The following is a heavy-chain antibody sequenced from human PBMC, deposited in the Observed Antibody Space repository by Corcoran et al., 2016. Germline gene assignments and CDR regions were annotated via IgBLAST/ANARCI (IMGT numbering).Heavy chain of an antibody. D-gene: IGHD6-19*01. J-gene: IGHJ4*02. CDR1: GGTFRSSA. Sequence: QVQLVKSGAEVKKLGSSVKVSCKASGGTFRSSAISWVRQAPGQGLEWMGGIIPIFGTANYAQKFQGRVTITADESTSTAYMELSSLRSEDTAVYYCARVGYSSGWSSTNYFDYWGQGTRVTVSS. V-gene: IGHV1-69*01. CDR3: ARVGYSSGWSSTNYFDY. CDR2: IIPIFGTA.